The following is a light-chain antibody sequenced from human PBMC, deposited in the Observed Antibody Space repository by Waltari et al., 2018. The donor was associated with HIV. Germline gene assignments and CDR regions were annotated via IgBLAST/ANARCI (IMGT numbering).Light chain of an antibody. CDR3: CSYAGSYSYV. V-gene: IGLV2-11*01. CDR1: SSDVGGYKY. Sequence: QSALTQPRSVSGSPGQSVTISCTGSSSDVGGYKYASWYEQHPAKAPTIMFYDVSKRPSGVPDRFSGSKSGNTASLTISGLQAEDEADYYCCSYAGSYSYVFGTGTKVTVL. CDR2: DVS. J-gene: IGLJ1*01.